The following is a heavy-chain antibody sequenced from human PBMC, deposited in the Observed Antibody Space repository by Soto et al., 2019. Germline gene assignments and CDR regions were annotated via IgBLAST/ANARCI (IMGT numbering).Heavy chain of an antibody. CDR2: IYYSGST. CDR1: GGSISSYY. CDR3: ARRYGGNFDY. Sequence: SETLSLTCTVSGGSISSYYWSWIRRPPGKGLEWIGYIYYSGSTNYNPSLKSRVIISVDTSKNQFSLKLSSVTAADTAVYYCARRYGGNFDYWGQGTLVTVSS. D-gene: IGHD1-26*01. J-gene: IGHJ4*02. V-gene: IGHV4-59*01.